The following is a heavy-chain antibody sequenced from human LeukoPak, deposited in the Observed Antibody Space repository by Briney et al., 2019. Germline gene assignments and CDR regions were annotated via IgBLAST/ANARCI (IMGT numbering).Heavy chain of an antibody. CDR2: IFPGDSDT. CDR3: ARRAGYYGSSGYYSLDY. J-gene: IGHJ4*02. D-gene: IGHD3-22*01. Sequence: GESLKISCQASGYIFTNFWLGWVRQMPGKGLEWMGIIFPGDSDTTYSPSFQGQVTISADKSISTAYLQWSSLKASDTAMYYCARRAGYYGSSGYYSLDYWGQGTLVTVSS. CDR1: GYIFTNFW. V-gene: IGHV5-51*01.